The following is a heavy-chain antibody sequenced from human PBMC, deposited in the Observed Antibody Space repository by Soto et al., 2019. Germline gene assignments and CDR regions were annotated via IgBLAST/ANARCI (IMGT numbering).Heavy chain of an antibody. CDR3: ATGGIYYET. CDR1: GFAFRHNY. J-gene: IGHJ5*02. Sequence: KSGGSLRLSCTVSGFAFRHNYLTWIRQAPGKGLEWLSYINTGGSPAYYADSVKGRFTISTDIAKKSLYLQMDSLRADDTGVYYCATGGIYYETWGQGTLVTVSS. D-gene: IGHD1-26*01. CDR2: INTGGSPA. V-gene: IGHV3-11*01.